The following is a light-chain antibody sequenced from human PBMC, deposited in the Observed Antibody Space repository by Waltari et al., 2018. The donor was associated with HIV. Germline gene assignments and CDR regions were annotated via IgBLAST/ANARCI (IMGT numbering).Light chain of an antibody. Sequence: DIEMTQSPSSLSASIGDSVTITCRASLSISNYLSWYQQTPGKAPKLLIYTASSLQSGVPSRFSGRGSGTDFTLTISSLQPEDFVTYYCQQSYSLPLSFGGGTKVEIK. CDR3: QQSYSLPLS. V-gene: IGKV1-39*01. J-gene: IGKJ4*01. CDR1: LSISNY. CDR2: TAS.